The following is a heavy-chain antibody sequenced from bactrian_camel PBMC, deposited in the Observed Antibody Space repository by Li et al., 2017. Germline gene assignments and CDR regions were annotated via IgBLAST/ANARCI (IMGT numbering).Heavy chain of an antibody. CDR1: GYTVALRF. D-gene: IGHD5*01. CDR3: ATYGLGHGGGNY. Sequence: HVQLVESGGGSVPAGGSLRLSCAASGYTVALRFMAWFRQAPGKEREGVATIEILGGDTYYAPSVKGRFTISRDAAKNTLSLQMDSLKSEDTALYYCATYGLGHGGGNYWGQGTQVTVS. V-gene: IGHV3S1*01. J-gene: IGHJ4*01. CDR2: IEILGGDT.